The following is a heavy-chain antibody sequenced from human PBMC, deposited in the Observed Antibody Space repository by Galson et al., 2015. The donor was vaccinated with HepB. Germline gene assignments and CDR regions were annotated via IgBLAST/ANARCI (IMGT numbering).Heavy chain of an antibody. D-gene: IGHD4-11*01. CDR3: ARDDYSNYYYYGMDV. J-gene: IGHJ6*02. Sequence: SVQVSGQAPGYTSTSPGIRWARQSPGQGLEWMGWISAYNGNTTYAQKLQGRVTMTTDTSTSTAYMELRSLRSDDTAVYYCARDDYSNYYYYGMDVWGQGTTVTVSS. CDR2: ISAYNGNT. CDR1: GYTSTSPG. V-gene: IGHV1-18*04.